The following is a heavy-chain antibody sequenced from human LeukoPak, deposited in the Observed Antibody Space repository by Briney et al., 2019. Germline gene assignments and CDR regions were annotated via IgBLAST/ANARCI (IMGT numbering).Heavy chain of an antibody. J-gene: IGHJ4*02. CDR2: ISGSGGST. Sequence: GGSLRLSCAASGFTFSSYAMSWVRQAPGKGLEWVSAISGSGGSTYYADSVKGRFTISRDNSKNTLYLQMNSLRAEDTAVYYYAKELYAAGNPEVDYWGQGTLVTVSS. CDR1: GFTFSSYA. D-gene: IGHD6-13*01. CDR3: AKELYAAGNPEVDY. V-gene: IGHV3-23*01.